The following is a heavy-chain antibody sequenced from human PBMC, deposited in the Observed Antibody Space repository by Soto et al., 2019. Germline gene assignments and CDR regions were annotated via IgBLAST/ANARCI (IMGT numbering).Heavy chain of an antibody. CDR3: AKGLEQLVHGVFDY. CDR2: IDSGGGGI. V-gene: IGHV3-23*01. Sequence: EVQLLESGGGLVQPGGSLRLSCAASGFTLGTYVMSWVRQAPGKGLEWVSGIDSGGGGIYYADSVKGRFTISRDNSKKTLSLQMNGMRVEDRAVFYCAKGLEQLVHGVFDYWGQGTLVNVSS. D-gene: IGHD6-6*01. CDR1: GFTLGTYV. J-gene: IGHJ4*02.